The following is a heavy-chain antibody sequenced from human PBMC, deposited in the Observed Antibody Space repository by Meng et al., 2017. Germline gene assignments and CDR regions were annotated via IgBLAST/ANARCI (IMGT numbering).Heavy chain of an antibody. Sequence: GESLKISCAASGFTFCDYYMSWIRQAPGKGLEWVSYISSSGSTIYYADSVKGRFTISRDNAKNSLYLQMNSLRAEDTAVYYCARAPKTAGYRGELDAFGIWGQGTMVTVSS. CDR2: ISSSGSTI. CDR3: ARAPKTAGYRGELDAFGI. J-gene: IGHJ3*02. V-gene: IGHV3-11*01. D-gene: IGHD3-9*01. CDR1: GFTFCDYY.